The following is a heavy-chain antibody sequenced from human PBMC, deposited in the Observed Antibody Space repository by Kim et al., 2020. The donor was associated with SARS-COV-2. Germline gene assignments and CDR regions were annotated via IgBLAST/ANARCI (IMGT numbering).Heavy chain of an antibody. CDR3: ARRHSSGWSRTPGYFDY. Sequence: SETLSLTRTVSGGSISSSSYYWGWIRQPPGKGLEWIGSIYYSGSTYYNPSLKSRVTISVDTSKNQFSLKLSSVTAADTAVYYCARRHSSGWSRTPGYFDYWGQGTLVTVSS. CDR2: IYYSGST. CDR1: GGSISSSSYY. V-gene: IGHV4-39*01. J-gene: IGHJ4*02. D-gene: IGHD6-19*01.